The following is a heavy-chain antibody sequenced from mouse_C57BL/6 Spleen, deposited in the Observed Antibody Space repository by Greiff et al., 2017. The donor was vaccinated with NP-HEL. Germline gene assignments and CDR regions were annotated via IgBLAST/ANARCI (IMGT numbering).Heavy chain of an antibody. CDR3: ASSNHHRYFDV. V-gene: IGHV3-8*01. J-gene: IGHJ1*03. CDR2: ISYSGST. Sequence: EVQLQESGPGLAKPSQTLSLTCSVTGYSITSDYWHWIRKFPGNKLEYMGYISYSGSTSYNPSLKSRISITRDTSKNQYYRKLNSVPTEDTSTAYCASSNHHRYFDVWGTGTTVTVSS. CDR1: GYSITSDY. D-gene: IGHD2-5*01.